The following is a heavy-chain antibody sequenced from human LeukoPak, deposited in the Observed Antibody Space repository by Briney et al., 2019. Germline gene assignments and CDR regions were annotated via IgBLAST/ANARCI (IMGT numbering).Heavy chain of an antibody. CDR1: GFTFSSFG. Sequence: QPGRSLRLSCAASGFTFSSFGMHWVRQAPGKGLEWVAVISYDGSNKYYADSVKGRFTISRDNSKNTLHLQMNSLRAEDTAVYYCARDPPMYYYDEPGPRDAFDIWGQGTMVTVSS. J-gene: IGHJ3*02. V-gene: IGHV3-30*03. D-gene: IGHD3-22*01. CDR3: ARDPPMYYYDEPGPRDAFDI. CDR2: ISYDGSNK.